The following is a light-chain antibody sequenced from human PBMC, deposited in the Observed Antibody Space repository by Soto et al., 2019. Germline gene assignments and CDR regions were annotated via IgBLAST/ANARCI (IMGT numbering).Light chain of an antibody. V-gene: IGKV3-20*01. J-gene: IGKJ1*01. Sequence: EIVLTQSPGTLSLSPGERATLSCRASQRVSNNHLAWYQQKPGQAPRLLIYDIYNRATGIPDRFSGSGSGTDFTLTISRLEPEDSAVYSCQQFGSSPWTFGPGTKVEIK. CDR3: QQFGSSPWT. CDR2: DIY. CDR1: QRVSNNH.